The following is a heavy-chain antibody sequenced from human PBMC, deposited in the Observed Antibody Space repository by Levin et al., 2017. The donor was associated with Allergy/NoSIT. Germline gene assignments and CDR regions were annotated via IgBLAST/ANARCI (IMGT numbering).Heavy chain of an antibody. V-gene: IGHV4-39*01. CDR2: ISYSGRT. CDR1: GGSISSSSFY. Sequence: SETLSLTCTVSGGSISSSSFYWGWIRQPPGKGLEWIGSISYSGRTYYNPSLKSRVTMSVDTSENQFSLKLSSVTAADTAGYYCASMEHPYYYYYYMDVWGKGTTVTVSS. CDR3: ASMEHPYYYYYYMDV. J-gene: IGHJ6*03. D-gene: IGHD1/OR15-1a*01.